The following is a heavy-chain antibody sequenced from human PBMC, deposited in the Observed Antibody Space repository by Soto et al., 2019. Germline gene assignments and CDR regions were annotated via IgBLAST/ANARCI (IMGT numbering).Heavy chain of an antibody. CDR1: GEAFKWFN. D-gene: IGHD3-22*01. J-gene: IGHJ4*02. CDR2: INAGNGNT. V-gene: IGHV1-3*01. Sequence: VGCKACGEAFKWFNIHWACQAPGQRLEWMGWINAGNGNTKYSQKFQGRVTFTRDTSANTAYMELSSLISEDTAVYYCARPKDYDDCLDLWGQGTLVTVSS. CDR3: ARPKDYDDCLDL.